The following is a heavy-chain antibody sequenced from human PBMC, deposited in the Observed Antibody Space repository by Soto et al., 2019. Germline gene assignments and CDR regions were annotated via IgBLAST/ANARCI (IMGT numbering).Heavy chain of an antibody. Sequence: QVYLVQSGGEVIRPGAAVQVSCRASGYTFSNYGISWVRQAPGHGREWMGWITVYNGHTNYAQKFQGRLNMTTDTSTSTAYTELRRLRCADAAVYYCARGEGPDFYDGSDCGELAYWGQGTRVTVSS. J-gene: IGHJ4*02. V-gene: IGHV1-18*01. CDR3: ARGEGPDFYDGSDCGELAY. CDR1: GYTFSNYG. D-gene: IGHD3-10*01. CDR2: ITVYNGHT.